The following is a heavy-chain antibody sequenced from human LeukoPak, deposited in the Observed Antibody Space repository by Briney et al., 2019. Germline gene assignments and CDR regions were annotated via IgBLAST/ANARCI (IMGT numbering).Heavy chain of an antibody. CDR2: IRYDGSNK. CDR1: GFTFSSYG. Sequence: GGSLRLSCAASGFTFSSYGMHWVRQAPGKGLEWVAFIRYDGSNKYYADSVKGRFTISRDNSKNTLYLQMNSLRAEDTAVYYCATLPGGIQLWSSMYSGYWGQGTLVTVSS. CDR3: ATLPGGIQLWSSMYSGY. V-gene: IGHV3-30*02. J-gene: IGHJ4*02. D-gene: IGHD5-18*01.